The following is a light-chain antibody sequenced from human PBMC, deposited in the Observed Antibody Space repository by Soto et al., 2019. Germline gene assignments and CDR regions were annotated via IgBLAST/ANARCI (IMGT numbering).Light chain of an antibody. CDR2: DVT. CDR1: SSDVGGYNE. J-gene: IGLJ2*01. Sequence: SVLNQPASVSRSHRQSPTITNTGTSSDVGGYNEVSWYQQRPGKAPKLMICDVTNRPSGVSNRFSGSKSGNTASLTISGLHAEDEAYYYCSSRAAGSTLIFGGGSKATVL. CDR3: SSRAAGSTLI. V-gene: IGLV2-14*03.